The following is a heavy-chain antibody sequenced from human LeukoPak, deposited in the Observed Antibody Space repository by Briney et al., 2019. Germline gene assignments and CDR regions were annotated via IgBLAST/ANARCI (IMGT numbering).Heavy chain of an antibody. V-gene: IGHV3-21*01. J-gene: IGHJ4*02. CDR3: ARGAGYSSFFDY. D-gene: IGHD6-19*01. CDR2: ISSSSSCI. CDR1: GFTFSSYS. Sequence: PGGSLRLSCAASGFTFSSYSMNWVRQAPGKGLEWVSSISSSSSCIYYADSVKGRFTISRDNAKNSLYLQMNSLRAEDTAVYYCARGAGYSSFFDYWGQGTLATVSS.